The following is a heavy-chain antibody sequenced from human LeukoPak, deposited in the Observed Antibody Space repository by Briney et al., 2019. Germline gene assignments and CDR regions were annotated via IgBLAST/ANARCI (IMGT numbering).Heavy chain of an antibody. CDR3: ARGESRGWSPLNDAFDI. CDR2: IYYSGST. D-gene: IGHD6-19*01. J-gene: IGHJ3*02. V-gene: IGHV4-59*01. Sequence: SETLSLTCTVSGGSISSYYWSWIRQPPGKGLEWIGYIYYSGSTNYNPSLKSRVTISVDTSKNQFSLKLSSVTAADTAVYYCARGESRGWSPLNDAFDIWGKGTMVTVFS. CDR1: GGSISSYY.